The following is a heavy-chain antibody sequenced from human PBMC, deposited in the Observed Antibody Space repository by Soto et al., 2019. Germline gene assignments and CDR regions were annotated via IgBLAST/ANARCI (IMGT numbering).Heavy chain of an antibody. Sequence: GESLKISSKGSGYSFTNYWIGWVRQMPGKGLEWMGIIYPGDSGTTYSPSFQGRVTMSVDWSISTAYLQWSSLKASDSAMYYCARHPHGDYDVMDVWGLGTTVTVSS. J-gene: IGHJ6*02. CDR1: GYSFTNYW. CDR3: ARHPHGDYDVMDV. CDR2: IYPGDSGT. D-gene: IGHD4-17*01. V-gene: IGHV5-51*01.